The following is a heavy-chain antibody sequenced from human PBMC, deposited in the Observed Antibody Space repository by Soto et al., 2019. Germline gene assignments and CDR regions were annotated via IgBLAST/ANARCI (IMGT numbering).Heavy chain of an antibody. CDR1: GFTFSSYG. D-gene: IGHD6-19*01. J-gene: IGHJ4*02. Sequence: QVQLVESGGGVVQPGRSLRLSCAASGFTFSSYGMHWVRQAPGKGLEWVAVIWYDGSNKYYADSVKGRFTISRDNSKNTLYLQMNSLRAEDTAVYYCARDSGAYSSGWEVGYWGQGTLVTVSS. V-gene: IGHV3-33*01. CDR3: ARDSGAYSSGWEVGY. CDR2: IWYDGSNK.